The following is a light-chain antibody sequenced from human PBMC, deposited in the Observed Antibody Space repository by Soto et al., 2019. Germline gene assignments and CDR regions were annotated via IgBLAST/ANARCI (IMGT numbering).Light chain of an antibody. V-gene: IGLV1-40*01. J-gene: IGLJ1*01. CDR2: GNN. CDR3: QSYDNRLSGYV. Sequence: QSVLTQPPSVSGAPGQRVTISCTGSSSNIGAGYDVHWYQQLPGPVPKLLIYGNNNRPSGVPDRFSGSKSGTSASLAITGLQAEDEADYYCQSYDNRLSGYVFGTGTKLTVL. CDR1: SSNIGAGYD.